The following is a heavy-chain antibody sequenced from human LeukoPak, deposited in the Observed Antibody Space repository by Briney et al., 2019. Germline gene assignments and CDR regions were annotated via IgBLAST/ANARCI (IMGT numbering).Heavy chain of an antibody. CDR1: GFTFSSYS. CDR3: ARVITVTTANWFDP. Sequence: PGGSLRLSCAASGFTFSSYSMNWVRQAPGKGLEWVSYISSSNSTIYYADSVKGRFTISRDNAKNPLYLQMNSLRAEDTAVYYCARVITVTTANWFDPWGQGTLVTVSS. J-gene: IGHJ5*02. V-gene: IGHV3-48*04. CDR2: ISSSNSTI. D-gene: IGHD4-17*01.